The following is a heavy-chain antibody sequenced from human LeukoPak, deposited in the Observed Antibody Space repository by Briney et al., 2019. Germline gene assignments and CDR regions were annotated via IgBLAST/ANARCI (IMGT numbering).Heavy chain of an antibody. CDR3: ARADFIDAGPYLIGP. CDR2: INTKSGRT. J-gene: IGHJ5*02. D-gene: IGHD3-3*01. CDR1: GYSFTDYY. Sequence: GGSVKVSCKTSGYSFTDYYIHWVRQATGQGLEWMGWINTKSGRTSSARKFQGRVTMTRDPSITTVYMDMAWLTSDDTAIYFCARADFIDAGPYLIGPWGQGTLVTVSS. V-gene: IGHV1-2*02.